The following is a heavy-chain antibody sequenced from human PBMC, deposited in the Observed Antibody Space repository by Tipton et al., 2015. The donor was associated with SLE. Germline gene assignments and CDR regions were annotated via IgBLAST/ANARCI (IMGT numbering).Heavy chain of an antibody. CDR1: GFTFSICA. CDR3: ARVPGDYSYYFDY. J-gene: IGHJ4*02. D-gene: IGHD4-17*01. V-gene: IGHV3-30*04. Sequence: SLRLSCADSGFTFSICAMHWVRQPPGKGLEWVAVISYDGSNKYYADSVKGRFTISRDNSKNTLYLQMNSLRAEDTAVYYCARVPGDYSYYFDYWGQGTLVTVSS. CDR2: ISYDGSNK.